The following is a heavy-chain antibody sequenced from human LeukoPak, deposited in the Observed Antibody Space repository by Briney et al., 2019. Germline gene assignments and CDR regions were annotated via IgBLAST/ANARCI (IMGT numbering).Heavy chain of an antibody. D-gene: IGHD2-15*01. J-gene: IGHJ5*02. CDR3: AREGCSGGGCYHNWFDP. CDR1: GFTFSSYW. CDR2: INQDGSEK. Sequence: GGSLRLSCAASGFTFSSYWMSWVRQAPGKGLGWVANINQDGSEKYYVDSVKGRFTISRDNAKNSLYLQMNSLRAEDTAVYYCAREGCSGGGCYHNWFDPWGQGTLVTVSS. V-gene: IGHV3-7*01.